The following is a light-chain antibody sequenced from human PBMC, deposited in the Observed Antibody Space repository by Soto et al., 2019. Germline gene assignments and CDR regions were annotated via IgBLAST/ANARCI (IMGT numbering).Light chain of an antibody. CDR2: KAS. V-gene: IGKV1-5*03. Sequence: DIPMTQSPSTLSASVGARVTITCRASQSISSWLAWYQQKPGKAPKLLIYKASSLESGVPSRFSGSGSGTEFTLTISSLQPDDFATYYCQQYNSYSWTFGQGTKVEIK. CDR1: QSISSW. CDR3: QQYNSYSWT. J-gene: IGKJ1*01.